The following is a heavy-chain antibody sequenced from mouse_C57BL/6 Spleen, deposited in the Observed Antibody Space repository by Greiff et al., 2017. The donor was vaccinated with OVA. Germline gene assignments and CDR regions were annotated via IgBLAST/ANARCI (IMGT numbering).Heavy chain of an antibody. CDR3: ARGDYYGSSYSFAY. V-gene: IGHV1-64*01. J-gene: IGHJ3*01. D-gene: IGHD1-1*01. CDR1: GYTFTSYW. Sequence: VQLQQPGAELVKPGASVKLSCKASGYTFTSYWLHWVKQRPGQGLEWIGMIHPNSGSTNYNEKFKSQATLTVDKSSGTAYMQLSSHTSEDFSVYYCARGDYYGSSYSFAYWGQGTLVTVSA. CDR2: IHPNSGST.